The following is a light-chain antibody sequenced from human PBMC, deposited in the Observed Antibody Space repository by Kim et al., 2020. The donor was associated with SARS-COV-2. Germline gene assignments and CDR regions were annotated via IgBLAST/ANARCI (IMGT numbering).Light chain of an antibody. CDR3: MQALQIPWT. CDR2: EGS. Sequence: PASIPCRSSQSLLYSNGNNYLDWYLQKPGQSPQLLIYEGSNRASGVPVRFSGSGSGTDFTLKISRVEAEDVGIYYCMQALQIPWTFGQGTKVDIK. CDR1: QSLLYSNGNNY. V-gene: IGKV2-28*01. J-gene: IGKJ1*01.